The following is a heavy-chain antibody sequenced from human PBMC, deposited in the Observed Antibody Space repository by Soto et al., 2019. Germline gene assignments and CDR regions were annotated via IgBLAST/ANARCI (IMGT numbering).Heavy chain of an antibody. V-gene: IGHV3-30-3*01. Sequence: GGSLRLSCAASGFTFSSYAMHWVRQAPGKGLEWVAVISYDGSNKYYADSVKGRFTISRDNSKNTLYLQMNSLRAEDTAVYYCASQFSPAAYFDYWGQGTLVTVSS. J-gene: IGHJ4*02. CDR1: GFTFSSYA. CDR2: ISYDGSNK. D-gene: IGHD2-2*01. CDR3: ASQFSPAAYFDY.